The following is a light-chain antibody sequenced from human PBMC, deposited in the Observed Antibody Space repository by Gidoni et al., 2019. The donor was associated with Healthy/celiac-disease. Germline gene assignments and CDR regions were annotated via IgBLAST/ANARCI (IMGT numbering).Light chain of an antibody. J-gene: IGLJ1*01. CDR2: DNN. CDR1: SSNIGNNY. CDR3: GTWDSSLSAWYV. Sequence: QSVFTQPPSVSAAPGQKVTISCSGTSSNIGNNYVSWYQQLPGTAPKLLIYDNNKRPSGIPDRFSGSKSGTSATLGSTGLQTGDEADYYCGTWDSSLSAWYVFGTGTKVTVL. V-gene: IGLV1-51*01.